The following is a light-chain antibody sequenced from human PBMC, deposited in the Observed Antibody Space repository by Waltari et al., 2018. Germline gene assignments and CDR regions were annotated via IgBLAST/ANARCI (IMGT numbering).Light chain of an antibody. V-gene: IGLV1-44*01. CDR2: TND. Sequence: QSMLTQPPSVSGTPGQRVAISCSGSSPNFGSHTVHWYQQVPGAAPRLLIHTNDQRPSGVPDRFSGSSTGASASLAISGLQSEDEGDYYCTTWDDSLDSWVFGGGTKLTVL. J-gene: IGLJ3*02. CDR1: SPNFGSHT. CDR3: TTWDDSLDSWV.